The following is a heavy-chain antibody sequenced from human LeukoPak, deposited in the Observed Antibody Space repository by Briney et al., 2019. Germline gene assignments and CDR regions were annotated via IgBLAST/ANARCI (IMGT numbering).Heavy chain of an antibody. CDR1: GFTLSTYW. J-gene: IGHJ4*02. CDR3: ARGSWSAADTNIDY. CDR2: INSDGSRT. Sequence: GGSLRLSCAASGFTLSTYWMHWVRQGPGKGLVWVSCINSDGSRTTYADSVKGRFTISRDNAKNTLYLQMNTLRVEDTAVYYCARGSWSAADTNIDYWGQGALVTVSS. D-gene: IGHD6-13*01. V-gene: IGHV3-74*01.